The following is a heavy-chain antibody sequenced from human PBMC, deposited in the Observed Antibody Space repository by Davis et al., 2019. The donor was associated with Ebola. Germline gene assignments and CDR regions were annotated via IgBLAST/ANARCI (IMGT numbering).Heavy chain of an antibody. CDR3: AKGPFVAFD. CDR2: ITHSGST. J-gene: IGHJ4*02. CDR1: GGSLTGHY. V-gene: IGHV4-34*01. Sequence: SETLSLTCDVSGGSLTGHYWSWIRQAPGKGLEWIGEITHSGSTDYNPSLRGRVSISVDTSKNAFSLKMTSVTAADTAMCYCAKGPFVAFDWGQGTLVTVSS. D-gene: IGHD3-3*02.